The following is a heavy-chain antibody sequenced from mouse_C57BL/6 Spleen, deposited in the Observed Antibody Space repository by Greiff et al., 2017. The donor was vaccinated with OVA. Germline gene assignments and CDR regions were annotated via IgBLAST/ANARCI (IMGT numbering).Heavy chain of an antibody. CDR2: INPSTGGT. J-gene: IGHJ3*01. CDR3: AREDYGSSTFAY. D-gene: IGHD1-1*01. V-gene: IGHV1-42*01. Sequence: VQLKESGPELVKPGASVKISCKASGYSFTGYYMNWVKQSPEKSLEWIGEINPSTGGTTYNQKFKAKATLTVDKSSSTAYMQLKSLTSEDSAVYYCAREDYGSSTFAYWGQGTLVTVSA. CDR1: GYSFTGYY.